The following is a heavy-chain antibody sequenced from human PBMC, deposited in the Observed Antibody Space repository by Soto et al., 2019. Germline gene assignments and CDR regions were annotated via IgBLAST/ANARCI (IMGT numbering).Heavy chain of an antibody. CDR3: ARARSIVATTLKRYYYYYYMDV. J-gene: IGHJ6*03. CDR2: IYYSGST. V-gene: IGHV4-59*01. D-gene: IGHD5-12*01. CDR1: GGSISSYY. Sequence: SETLSLTCTVSGGSISSYYWSWIRQPPGKGLEWIGYIYYSGSTNYNPSLKSRVTISVDTSKNQFSLKLSSVTAADTAVYYCARARSIVATTLKRYYYYYYMDVWGKGTTVTVSS.